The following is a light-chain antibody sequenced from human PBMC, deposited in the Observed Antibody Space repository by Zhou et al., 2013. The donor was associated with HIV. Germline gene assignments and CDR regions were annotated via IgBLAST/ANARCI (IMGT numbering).Light chain of an antibody. Sequence: DIQMTQSPSSLSASVGDRVTIGCRASQGISDFLAWYQQKPGNVPNLLIYGSSTLQSGVSSRFSGSGSGTDFTLTISDLQPEDVGTYYCQNYRPGSRTFGPGTKVEVE. CDR3: QNYRPGSRT. CDR2: GSS. J-gene: IGKJ1*01. V-gene: IGKV1-27*01. CDR1: QGISDF.